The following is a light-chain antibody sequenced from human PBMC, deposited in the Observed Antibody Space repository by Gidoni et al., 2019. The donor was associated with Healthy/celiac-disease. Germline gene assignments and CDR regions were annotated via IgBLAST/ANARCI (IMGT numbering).Light chain of an antibody. J-gene: IGKJ3*01. CDR1: QSVSSY. V-gene: IGKV3-11*01. Sequence: EIVLTQSPATLSLSPGERATLSCRASQSVSSYLAWYQQKPGPAPRLLIYDASNRATGIPARFSGSGSGTAFTLTISSLEPEDFAVYYCQQRSNWPIFTFGPGTKVDIK. CDR2: DAS. CDR3: QQRSNWPIFT.